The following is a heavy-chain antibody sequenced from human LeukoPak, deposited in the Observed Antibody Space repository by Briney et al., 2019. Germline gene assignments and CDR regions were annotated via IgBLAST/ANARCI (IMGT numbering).Heavy chain of an antibody. Sequence: KTSETLSLTCTVSGGSISSYYWSWIRQPPGKGLEWIGHIYYSGSTNYNPSLKSRVTISVDTSKNQFSLKLSSVTAADTAVYYCARGDVWQWLPTGWGQGTLVTVSS. D-gene: IGHD6-19*01. CDR2: IYYSGST. CDR1: GGSISSYY. J-gene: IGHJ4*02. V-gene: IGHV4-59*01. CDR3: ARGDVWQWLPTG.